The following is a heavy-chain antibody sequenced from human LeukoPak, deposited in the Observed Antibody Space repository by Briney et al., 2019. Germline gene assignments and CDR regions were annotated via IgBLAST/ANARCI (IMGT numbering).Heavy chain of an antibody. CDR2: MNPNSGNT. CDR3: ARGPHYYDSSGYWYFDY. CDR1: GCTFTSYD. J-gene: IGHJ4*02. V-gene: IGHV1-8*01. Sequence: GASVKVSCKASGCTFTSYDINWVRQATGQGLEWMGWMNPNSGNTGYAQKFQGRVTMTRNTSISTAYMELSSLRSEDTAVYYCARGPHYYDSSGYWYFDYWGQGTLVTVSS. D-gene: IGHD3-22*01.